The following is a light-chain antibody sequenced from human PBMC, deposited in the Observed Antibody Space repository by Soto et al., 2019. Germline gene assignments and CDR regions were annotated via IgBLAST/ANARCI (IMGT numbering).Light chain of an antibody. V-gene: IGKV3-20*01. J-gene: IGKJ3*01. CDR3: HQYGLSPPYT. Sequence: EIVLTQSPGTLSLSPGARATLSCRASQSVDRNYLAWYQHKPGQAPRLLIYVASTRATGIPDRFSGSGSGTGFTLTISRLEPEDFAVYYCHQYGLSPPYTFGPGTKVDIK. CDR2: VAS. CDR1: QSVDRNY.